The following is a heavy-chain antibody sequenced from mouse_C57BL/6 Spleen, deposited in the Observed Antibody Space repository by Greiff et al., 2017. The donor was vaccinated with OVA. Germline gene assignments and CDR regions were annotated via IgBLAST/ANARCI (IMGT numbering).Heavy chain of an antibody. Sequence: VVKPGASVKISCKASGYTFTDYYINWVKQRPGQGLEWIGWIFPGSGSTYYNEKFKGKATLTVDKSSSTAYMLLSSLTSEDSAVYFCARNTTVVVPWYFDVWGTGTTVTVSS. J-gene: IGHJ1*03. CDR3: ARNTTVVVPWYFDV. V-gene: IGHV1-75*01. CDR1: GYTFTDYY. D-gene: IGHD1-1*01. CDR2: IFPGSGST.